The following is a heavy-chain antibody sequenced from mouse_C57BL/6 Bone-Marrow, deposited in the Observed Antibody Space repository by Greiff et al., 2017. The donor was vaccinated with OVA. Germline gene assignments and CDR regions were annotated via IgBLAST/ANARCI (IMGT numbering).Heavy chain of an antibody. CDR2: IDPSDSYT. CDR1: GYTFTSYW. CDR3: ARDYTGFDY. D-gene: IGHD2-13*01. Sequence: VQLQQPGAELVKPGASVKLSCKASGYTFTSYWMQWVKQRPGQGLEWIGEIDPSDSYTNYNQKFKGKATLTVDTSSSTAYMQLSSLTSEDSAVDYCARDYTGFDYGGQGTALTVSA. J-gene: IGHJ2*01. V-gene: IGHV1-50*01.